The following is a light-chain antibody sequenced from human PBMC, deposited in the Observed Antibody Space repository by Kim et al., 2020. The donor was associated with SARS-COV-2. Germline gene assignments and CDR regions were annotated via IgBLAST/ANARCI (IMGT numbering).Light chain of an antibody. J-gene: IGLJ2*01. CDR1: KLGDKY. Sequence: SVTPGQTASITCSGDKLGDKYGGCYQQKPGQAPVVVIYQDSKRPSGIPERFSGSNSGNTATLTISGTQAMDEADYYCQAWDSSTVVFGGGTQLTVL. CDR3: QAWDSSTVV. CDR2: QDS. V-gene: IGLV3-1*01.